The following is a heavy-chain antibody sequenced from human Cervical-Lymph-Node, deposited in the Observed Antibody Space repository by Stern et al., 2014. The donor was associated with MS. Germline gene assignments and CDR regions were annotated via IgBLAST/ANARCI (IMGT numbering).Heavy chain of an antibody. Sequence: QVQLQESGPGLVKPSETLSLTCTVSGASIRRSYWSWLRQSPGKGLEWIGDFYYSGSRYYNPALKRRAPISGDTSMNQFSLNLNSVTAADTAVYYCARNYNQDDYGDPPPGWFDPWGQGTLVTVSS. CDR2: FYYSGSR. D-gene: IGHD4/OR15-4a*01. CDR3: ARNYNQDDYGDPPPGWFDP. V-gene: IGHV4-59*01. CDR1: GASIRRSY. J-gene: IGHJ5*02.